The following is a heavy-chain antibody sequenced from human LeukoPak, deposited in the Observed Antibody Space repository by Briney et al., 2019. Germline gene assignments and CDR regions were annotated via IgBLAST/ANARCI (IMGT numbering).Heavy chain of an antibody. V-gene: IGHV1-8*01. D-gene: IGHD6-19*01. CDR3: ARGRGSGHKENWFDP. Sequence: ASVKVSCKASGYTFTTYDINWVRQATGQGLEWMGWVNPNSGNTGYARKFQGRVTMTRNTSITTAYMELSSLRSEDTAVYYCARGRGSGHKENWFDPWGQGTLVTVSS. CDR2: VNPNSGNT. J-gene: IGHJ5*02. CDR1: GYTFTTYD.